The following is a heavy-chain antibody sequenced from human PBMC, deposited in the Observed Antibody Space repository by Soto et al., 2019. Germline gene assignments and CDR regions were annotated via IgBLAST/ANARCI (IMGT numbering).Heavy chain of an antibody. J-gene: IGHJ4*02. CDR2: IYYNGST. D-gene: IGHD4-4*01. CDR1: GGSISSGGYY. CDR3: AYTVEMAPGPFDY. V-gene: IGHV4-31*03. Sequence: TLSLTCTVSGGSISSGGYYWSWIRQHPGKGLEWIGYIYYNGSTYYNPSLKSRVTISVDTSKNQFSLKLSSVTAADTAVYYCAYTVEMAPGPFDYWGQGTLVTVSS.